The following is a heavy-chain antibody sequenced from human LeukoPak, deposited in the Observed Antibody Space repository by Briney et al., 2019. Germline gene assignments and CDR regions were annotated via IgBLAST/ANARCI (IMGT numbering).Heavy chain of an antibody. J-gene: IGHJ4*02. V-gene: IGHV3-7*01. CDR2: IKQDGSEK. CDR1: GFTFSSYW. Sequence: PGGSLRLSCAASGFTFSSYWMSWVRQAPGKGLEWVANIKQDGSEKYYVGSVKGRFTISRDDAKNSLYLQMNSLRAEDTAVYYCARDRYYYGSGSPTELDYWGQGTLVTVSS. D-gene: IGHD3-10*01. CDR3: ARDRYYYGSGSPTELDY.